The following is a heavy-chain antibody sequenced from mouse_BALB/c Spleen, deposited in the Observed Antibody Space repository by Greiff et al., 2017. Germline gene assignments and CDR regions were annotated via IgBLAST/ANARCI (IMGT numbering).Heavy chain of an antibody. CDR1: GFTFSDYY. CDR2: ISDGGSYT. CDR3: ARDSDYYGSWFAY. V-gene: IGHV5-4*02. J-gene: IGHJ3*01. Sequence: EVMLVESGGGLVKPGGSLKLSCAASGFTFSDYYMYWVRQTPEKRLEWVATISDGGSYTYYPDSVKGRFTISRDNAKNNLYLQMSSLKSEDTAMYYCARDSDYYGSWFAYWGQGTLVTVSA. D-gene: IGHD1-2*01.